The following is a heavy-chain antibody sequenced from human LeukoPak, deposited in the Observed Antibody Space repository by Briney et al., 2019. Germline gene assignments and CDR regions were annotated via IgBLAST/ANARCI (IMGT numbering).Heavy chain of an antibody. V-gene: IGHV4-34*01. CDR1: GGSISSYY. CDR3: ARGNGWLQNNKRYYFDY. D-gene: IGHD5-24*01. CDR2: INHSGST. Sequence: SETLSLTCTVSGGSISSYYWSWVRQPPGKGLEWIGEINHSGSTNYNLSLKSRVTISVDTSKNQFSLKLSSVTAADTAVYYCARGNGWLQNNKRYYFDYWGQGTLVTVSS. J-gene: IGHJ4*02.